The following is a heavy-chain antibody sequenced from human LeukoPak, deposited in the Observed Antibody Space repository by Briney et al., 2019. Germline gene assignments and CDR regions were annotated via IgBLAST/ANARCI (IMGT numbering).Heavy chain of an antibody. V-gene: IGHV3-53*01. CDR3: ARVQLTIFGVVIAAPFDY. CDR2: IYSGGSP. CDR1: GFTVRSSY. J-gene: IGHJ4*02. D-gene: IGHD3-3*01. Sequence: PGGSLRLSCAASGFTVRSSYMSWVRQAPGKGLEWVSVIYSGGSPDYADSAKGRFTISSDNSENTLYLQMNSLRVEDTAVYYCARVQLTIFGVVIAAPFDYWGQGTLVTVSS.